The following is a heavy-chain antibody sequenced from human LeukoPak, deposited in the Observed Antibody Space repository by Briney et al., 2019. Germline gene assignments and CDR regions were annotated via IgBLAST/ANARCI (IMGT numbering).Heavy chain of an antibody. CDR2: INHSGST. J-gene: IGHJ5*02. V-gene: IGHV4-34*01. Sequence: PSETLSLTCAVYGGSFSGYYWSWIRQPPGKGLEWIGEINHSGSTNYNPSLKSRVSLSIDKSNNEFSLKLTSVTAADTGMYFCARDFLLRSSFDPWGQGTLVSVSS. CDR1: GGSFSGYY. CDR3: ARDFLLRSSFDP. D-gene: IGHD3-10*01.